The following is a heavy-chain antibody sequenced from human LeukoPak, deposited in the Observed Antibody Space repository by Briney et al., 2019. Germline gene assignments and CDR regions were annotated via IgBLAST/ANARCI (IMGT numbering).Heavy chain of an antibody. J-gene: IGHJ3*02. D-gene: IGHD3-10*01. V-gene: IGHV4-39*07. CDR3: AKSHVYGLGHI. CDR2: IFYSWST. Sequence: LETLSVTCTVSGGSISTSNYYWGLSRQPPGKGLEGIGNIFYSWSTYYSPFLKSRVTISLDPSRDQFSLELNSVTAGDTGVYYRAKSHVYGLGHIWGQGTMVTVSS. CDR1: GGSISTSNYY.